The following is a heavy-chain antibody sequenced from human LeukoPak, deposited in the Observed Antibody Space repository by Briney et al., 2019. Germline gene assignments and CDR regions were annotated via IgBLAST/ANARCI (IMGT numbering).Heavy chain of an antibody. J-gene: IGHJ5*02. V-gene: IGHV1-2*02. CDR1: GYTFIGYY. CDR2: INPNSGGT. D-gene: IGHD6-13*01. CDR3: ARFIAAAGSHWFDP. Sequence: ASVKVSCKASGYTFIGYYIHWVRQAPGQGLEWMGWINPNSGGTNYAQKFQGRVTMTRDTSISTAYMELSRLRSDDTAVYNCARFIAAAGSHWFDPWGQGTLVTVSS.